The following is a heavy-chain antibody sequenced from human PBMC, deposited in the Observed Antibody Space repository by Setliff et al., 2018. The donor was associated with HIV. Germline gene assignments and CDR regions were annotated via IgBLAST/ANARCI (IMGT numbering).Heavy chain of an antibody. J-gene: IGHJ3*02. Sequence: SETLSLTCSVSGGSVSSTSNYWGWIRQPPGKGLEWIGSIYYSGSTYYNPSLKSRVTISRDTSKNHFSLKLSSVTAADTAIYYCARRERYYDILTGRVFDGFDIRGQGTMVTVSS. V-gene: IGHV4-39*02. CDR3: ARRERYYDILTGRVFDGFDI. D-gene: IGHD3-9*01. CDR1: GGSVSSTSNY. CDR2: IYYSGST.